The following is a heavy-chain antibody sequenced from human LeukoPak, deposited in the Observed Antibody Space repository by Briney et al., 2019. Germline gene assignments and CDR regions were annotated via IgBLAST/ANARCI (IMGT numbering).Heavy chain of an antibody. D-gene: IGHD3-22*01. CDR3: ASNYDSSGRDY. CDR2: ISSSSNSI. J-gene: IGHJ4*02. V-gene: IGHV3-21*01. CDR1: GFTFSSYS. Sequence: GGSLRLSCAASGFTFSSYSMNWVRQAPGKGLEWVSSISSSSNSIYYADSVKGRFTISRDNAKNSLYLQMNSLRAEDTAVYYCASNYDSSGRDYWGQGTLVTVSS.